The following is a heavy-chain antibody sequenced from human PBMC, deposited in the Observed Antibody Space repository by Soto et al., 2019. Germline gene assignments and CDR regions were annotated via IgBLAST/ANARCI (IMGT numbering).Heavy chain of an antibody. CDR1: GYTFTSYG. Sequence: ASVKVSCKASGYTFTSYGISWVRQAPGQGLEWMGWISAYNGNTNYAQKPQGRVTMTTDTSTSTGYMELRSLRSDDTAVYYCASVGIAAAGTGGYYYYYGMDVWGQGTTVTVSS. J-gene: IGHJ6*02. D-gene: IGHD6-13*01. V-gene: IGHV1-18*04. CDR2: ISAYNGNT. CDR3: ASVGIAAAGTGGYYYYYGMDV.